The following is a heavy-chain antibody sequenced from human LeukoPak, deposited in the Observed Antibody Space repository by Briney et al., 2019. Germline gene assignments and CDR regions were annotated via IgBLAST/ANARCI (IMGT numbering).Heavy chain of an antibody. D-gene: IGHD3-16*02. J-gene: IGHJ4*02. CDR1: GGSFSGYY. Sequence: SETLSLTCAVYGGSFSGYYWSWIRQPPGKGLEWIGEINHSGSTNYNPSLKSRVTISVDTSKNQFSLKLSSVTAADTAVYYCARARGFSGHYDYVWGSYRYTPFDYWGQGTLVTVSS. CDR3: ARARGFSGHYDYVWGSYRYTPFDY. V-gene: IGHV4-34*01. CDR2: INHSGST.